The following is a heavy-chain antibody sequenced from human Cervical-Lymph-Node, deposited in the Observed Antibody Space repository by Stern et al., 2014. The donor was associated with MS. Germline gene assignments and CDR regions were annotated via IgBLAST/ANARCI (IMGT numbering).Heavy chain of an antibody. V-gene: IGHV5-51*01. D-gene: IGHD4-17*01. CDR3: ARDYGDYAFDY. CDR2: IYPGNSDA. Sequence: VQLVESGAEVKKPGESLKISCKGSGYSFTGYWITWVRQMPGTGLEWMVIIYPGNSDARYSLSFQGPVTIAADKAISTAYLQWSSLKASDTAMYYCARDYGDYAFDYWGQGTLVTVSS. CDR1: GYSFTGYW. J-gene: IGHJ4*02.